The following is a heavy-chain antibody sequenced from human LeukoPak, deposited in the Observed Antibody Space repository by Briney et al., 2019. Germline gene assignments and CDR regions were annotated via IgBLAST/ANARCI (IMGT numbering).Heavy chain of an antibody. CDR2: INPNSGGT. CDR1: GYTFTGYY. V-gene: IGHV1-2*06. J-gene: IGHJ4*02. Sequence: ASVKVSXKASGYTFTGYYMHWMRQAPGQGLEWMGRINPNSGGTNYAQKFQGRVTMTGDTSISTAYMELSRLRSDDTAIYYCAREPPRWELLYSFDYWGQGTLVTVSS. D-gene: IGHD1-26*01. CDR3: AREPPRWELLYSFDY.